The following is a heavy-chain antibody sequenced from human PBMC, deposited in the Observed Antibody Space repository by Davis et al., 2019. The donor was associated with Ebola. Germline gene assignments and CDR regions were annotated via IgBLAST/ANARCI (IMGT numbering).Heavy chain of an antibody. CDR1: GFTFSSYW. CDR3: ARDDQFDY. D-gene: IGHD2-2*01. V-gene: IGHV3-74*01. Sequence: GESLKIPCAASGFTFSSYWMHWVRQAPGKGLVWVSRISRDGSYTTYADSVKGRFTISRDNTKNTLYLQMNSLSAEDTAVYYCARDDQFDYWGQGTLVTVSS. J-gene: IGHJ4*02. CDR2: ISRDGSYT.